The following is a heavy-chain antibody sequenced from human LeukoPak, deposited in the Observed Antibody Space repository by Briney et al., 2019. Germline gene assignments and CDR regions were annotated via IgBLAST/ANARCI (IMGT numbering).Heavy chain of an antibody. D-gene: IGHD6-13*01. J-gene: IGHJ4*02. Sequence: GGSLRLSCAASGFTFSDYWMSWVRQAPGKGLEWVANMDQDGSKKYYVDSVKGRFTISRDNSKNTLYLQMDSLRSEDMAVYYCARDFFPIVDSSWYEIGYWGQGTLVTVSS. V-gene: IGHV3-7*01. CDR3: ARDFFPIVDSSWYEIGY. CDR1: GFTFSDYW. CDR2: MDQDGSKK.